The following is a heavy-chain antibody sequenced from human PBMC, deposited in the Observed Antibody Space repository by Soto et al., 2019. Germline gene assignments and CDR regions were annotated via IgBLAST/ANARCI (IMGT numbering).Heavy chain of an antibody. Sequence: LRLSCAASGFTFSSYGMHWVRQAPGKGLEWVAVISYDGSNKYYADSVKGRFTISRDNSKNTLYLQMNSLRAEDTAVYYCAKDSIMWARYXSSGYSLQVDYYYGMDVWGQGTTVTVSS. CDR3: AKDSIMWARYXSSGYSLQVDYYYGMDV. D-gene: IGHD3-22*01. CDR2: ISYDGSNK. J-gene: IGHJ6*02. CDR1: GFTFSSYG. V-gene: IGHV3-30*18.